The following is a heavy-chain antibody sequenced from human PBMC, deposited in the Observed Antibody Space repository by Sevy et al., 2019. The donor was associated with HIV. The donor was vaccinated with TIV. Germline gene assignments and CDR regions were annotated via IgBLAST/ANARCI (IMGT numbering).Heavy chain of an antibody. D-gene: IGHD6-19*01. V-gene: IGHV3-33*01. CDR2: IWYDGSNK. Sequence: GGSLRLSCAASGFTFSSYGMHWVRQAPGKGLEWVAVIWYDGSNKYYADSVKGRFTIATDNSKNTLYLQMNSLRAEGTAVYYCARDGGYSSGWYPHYYYGMDVWGQETTVTVSS. CDR3: ARDGGYSSGWYPHYYYGMDV. CDR1: GFTFSSYG. J-gene: IGHJ6*02.